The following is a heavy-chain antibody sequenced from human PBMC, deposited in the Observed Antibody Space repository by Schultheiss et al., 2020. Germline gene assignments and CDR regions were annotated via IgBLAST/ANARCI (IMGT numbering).Heavy chain of an antibody. V-gene: IGHV4-31*03. D-gene: IGHD6-19*01. Sequence: SETLSLTCTVSGGSISSGGYYWSWIRQHPGKGLEWIGYIYYSGSTYYNPSLKSRVTISVDTSKNQFSLKLSSVTAADTAVYYCAREIGRIAVAEFDPWGQGTMVTVSS. CDR3: AREIGRIAVAEFDP. CDR2: IYYSGST. CDR1: GGSISSGGYY. J-gene: IGHJ5*02.